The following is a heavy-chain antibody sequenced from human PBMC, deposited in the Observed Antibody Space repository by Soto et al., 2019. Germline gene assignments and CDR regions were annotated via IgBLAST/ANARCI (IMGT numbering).Heavy chain of an antibody. J-gene: IGHJ5*02. CDR3: ALPTSHGSGGFDP. CDR1: GGTFSSYA. V-gene: IGHV1-69*01. CDR2: IIPIFGTA. Sequence: QVQLVQSGAEVKKPGSSVKVSCKASGGTFSSYAISWVRQAPGQGLAWMGGIIPIFGTANYAQKFQGRVTITAGEATSTAYMELGSLRPEDPALYYCALPTSHGSGGFDPWGQGTLVTVSS. D-gene: IGHD3-10*01.